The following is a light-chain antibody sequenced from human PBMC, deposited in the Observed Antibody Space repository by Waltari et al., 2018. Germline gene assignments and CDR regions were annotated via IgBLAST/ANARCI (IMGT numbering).Light chain of an antibody. CDR1: SSYNL. J-gene: IGLJ3*02. CDR2: EDT. Sequence: QSALTQPASVSGSPGQPITISCTGTSSYNLVSWYQQYPGEAPKVVIFEDTKRPSGVSNRLSASKAGNTASLTSSGLQAEDEADYYCCSHTGSNTWVFGGGTKVTVL. CDR3: CSHTGSNTWV. V-gene: IGLV2-23*01.